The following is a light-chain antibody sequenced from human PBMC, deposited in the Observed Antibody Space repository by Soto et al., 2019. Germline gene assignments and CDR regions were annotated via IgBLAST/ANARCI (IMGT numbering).Light chain of an antibody. Sequence: DIQMTASPSSMSASVGARVTITCQASQGISTYLNWYPQKPGKATKLLIYAASSLQSGVPSRFSGSGSETDFTLTISSLEPEDFAVYYCQKRSNWPITVGKGTRLEI. CDR2: AAS. CDR3: QKRSNWPIT. CDR1: QGISTY. J-gene: IGKJ5*01. V-gene: IGKV1-39*01.